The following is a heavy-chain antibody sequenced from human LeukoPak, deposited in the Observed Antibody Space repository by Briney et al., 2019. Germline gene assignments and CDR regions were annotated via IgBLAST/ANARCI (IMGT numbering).Heavy chain of an antibody. V-gene: IGHV3-21*01. CDR2: ISSSSDYI. J-gene: IGHJ4*02. D-gene: IGHD2-15*01. Sequence: GGSLRLSCVASGFTFSSYSMNWVRQAPGKGLEWVSSISSSSDYIYYADSMKGRFTISRDNAKNSLYLQMNSLRAEDTAVYYCANTYCSGGSCYWAFDYWGQGTLVTVSS. CDR3: ANTYCSGGSCYWAFDY. CDR1: GFTFSSYS.